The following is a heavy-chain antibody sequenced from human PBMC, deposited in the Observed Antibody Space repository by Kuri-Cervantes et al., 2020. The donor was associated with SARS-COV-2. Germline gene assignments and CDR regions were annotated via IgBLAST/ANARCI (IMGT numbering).Heavy chain of an antibody. CDR1: GGSISSSSYY. D-gene: IGHD1-26*01. V-gene: IGHV4-61*02. CDR2: IYTSGST. Sequence: CTVSGGSISSSSYYWSWIRQPAGKGLEWIGRIYTSGSTNYNPSLKSRVTMSVDTSKNQFSLKLSSVTAADTAVYYCARDGWSGSNGAFDIWGQGTMVTVSS. CDR3: ARDGWSGSNGAFDI. J-gene: IGHJ3*02.